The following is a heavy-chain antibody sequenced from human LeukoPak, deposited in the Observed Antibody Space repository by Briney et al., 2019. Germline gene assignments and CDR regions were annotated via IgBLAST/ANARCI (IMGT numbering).Heavy chain of an antibody. CDR1: GASFSGYY. CDR3: AITHYDILTGYHKYMDV. CDR2: INHSGTT. V-gene: IGHV4-34*01. Sequence: SETLSLTCAVYGASFSGYYCSWIRQPPGKGLEWIGEINHSGTTNYNPSLKSRVPISEGTSKNHFSLNLSSVTAADTAVYYCAITHYDILTGYHKYMDVWGKGTTVTISS. J-gene: IGHJ6*03. D-gene: IGHD3-9*01.